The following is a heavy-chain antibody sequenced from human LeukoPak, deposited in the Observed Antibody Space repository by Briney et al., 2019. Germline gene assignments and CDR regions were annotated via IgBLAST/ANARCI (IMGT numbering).Heavy chain of an antibody. J-gene: IGHJ4*02. CDR1: GGSFSGYY. Sequence: ETLSLTCAVYGGSFSGYYWSWVRQAPGKGLEWVANIKQDESEKYYVDSVKGRFTISRDNAKNSLYLQMNSLRAEDTAVYYCARDRVGDFWGQGTLVTVSS. D-gene: IGHD2-15*01. CDR2: IKQDESEK. V-gene: IGHV3-7*01. CDR3: ARDRVGDF.